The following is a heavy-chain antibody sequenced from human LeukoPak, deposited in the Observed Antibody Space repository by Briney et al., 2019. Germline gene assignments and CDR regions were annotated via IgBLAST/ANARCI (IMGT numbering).Heavy chain of an antibody. CDR2: IKQDGSEK. V-gene: IGHV3-7*01. CDR3: ARVYGYNYYFDY. J-gene: IGHJ4*02. D-gene: IGHD5-24*01. CDR1: GFTFSSFW. Sequence: GGSLRPSCVASGFTFSSFWMTWVRQTPGKGLEWLANIKQDGSEKYYVDSVKGRFTISRDNAKNSLYLQMNSLRAEDTAVYYCARVYGYNYYFDYWGQGTLVTVSS.